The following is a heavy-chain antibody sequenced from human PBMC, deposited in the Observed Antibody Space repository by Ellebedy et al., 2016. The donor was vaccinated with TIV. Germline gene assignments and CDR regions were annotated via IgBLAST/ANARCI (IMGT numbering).Heavy chain of an antibody. CDR1: GFSFRSYW. V-gene: IGHV3-7*01. CDR2: IRQDGNK. J-gene: IGHJ3*02. Sequence: GGSLRLSCAVSGFSFRSYWMSWVRQAPGKGLEWVANIRQDGNKNYVDSVKGRFTISRDNAQNSLYLQMNSLRDEDTSVYYCATDGSYGDYRSPAHAFEMWGQGTMVTVSS. D-gene: IGHD4-17*01. CDR3: ATDGSYGDYRSPAHAFEM.